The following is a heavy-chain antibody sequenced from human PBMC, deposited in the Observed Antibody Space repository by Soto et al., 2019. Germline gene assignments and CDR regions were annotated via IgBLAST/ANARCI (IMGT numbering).Heavy chain of an antibody. CDR3: AKGRGYSYGSSSAFDI. CDR2: ISWNSGSI. Sequence: EVQLVESGGGLVQPGRSLRLSCAASGFTFDDYAMHWVRQAPGKGLEWVSGISWNSGSIGYADSVKGRFTISRDNAKNSLYLQMNSLRAEDTALYYYAKGRGYSYGSSSAFDIWGQGTMVTVSS. D-gene: IGHD5-18*01. J-gene: IGHJ3*02. V-gene: IGHV3-9*01. CDR1: GFTFDDYA.